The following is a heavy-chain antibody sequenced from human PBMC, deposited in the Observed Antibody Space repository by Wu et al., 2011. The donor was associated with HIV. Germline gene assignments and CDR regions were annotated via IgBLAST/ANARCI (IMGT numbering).Heavy chain of an antibody. Sequence: QVQLTQSGAEVKKPGSSVRVACKASGDTLTNFATTWLRQVPGYGLEWVGRIVPILGTSTSAQKFQGRVTFSADKSTSTVYMELSSLTSGDTAVYYCARVNVRGVILDYFDYWGQGTLVTVSS. CDR2: IVPILGTS. CDR3: ARVNVRGVILDYFDY. V-gene: IGHV1-69*04. CDR1: GDTLTNFA. D-gene: IGHD3-10*01. J-gene: IGHJ4*02.